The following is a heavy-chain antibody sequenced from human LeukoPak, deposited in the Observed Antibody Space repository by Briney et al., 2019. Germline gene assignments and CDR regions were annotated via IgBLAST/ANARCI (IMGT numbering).Heavy chain of an antibody. CDR3: ASYGFWSGHYGDP. J-gene: IGHJ5*02. Sequence: GGSLRLSCAASGFTFSSYEMNWVRQAPGKGLEWVSYISSSGSTIYYADSVKGRFTISRDNAKNSLYLQMNSLRAEDTAVYYCASYGFWSGHYGDPWGQGTLVTVSS. D-gene: IGHD3-3*01. V-gene: IGHV3-48*03. CDR2: ISSSGSTI. CDR1: GFTFSSYE.